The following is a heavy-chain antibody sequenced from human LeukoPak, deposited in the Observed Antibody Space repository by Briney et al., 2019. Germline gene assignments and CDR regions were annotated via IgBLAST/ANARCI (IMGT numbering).Heavy chain of an antibody. Sequence: GGSLRLSCAAPGFTFSSYAMHWVRQAPDKGLEWVAVISYDGSNKYYTDSVKGRFTISRDNSKNTLYLQMNSLRAEDTAVYYCARDSLPRVFLPGGYFQHWGQGTLVTVSS. V-gene: IGHV3-30-3*01. D-gene: IGHD3-10*01. CDR2: ISYDGSNK. CDR3: ARDSLPRVFLPGGYFQH. CDR1: GFTFSSYA. J-gene: IGHJ1*01.